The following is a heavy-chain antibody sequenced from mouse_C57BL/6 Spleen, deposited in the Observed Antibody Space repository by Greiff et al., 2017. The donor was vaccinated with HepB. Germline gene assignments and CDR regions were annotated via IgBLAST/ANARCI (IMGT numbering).Heavy chain of an antibody. Sequence: VQLQQPGAELVKPGASVKLSCKASGYTFTSYWMHWVKQRPGQGLEWIGMIHPNSGSTNYNEKFKSKATLTVDKSSSTAYMQLSSLTSEDSAVYYCARGGVTTVVHWYFDVWGTGTTVTVSS. CDR3: ARGGVTTVVHWYFDV. D-gene: IGHD1-1*01. V-gene: IGHV1-64*01. J-gene: IGHJ1*03. CDR1: GYTFTSYW. CDR2: IHPNSGST.